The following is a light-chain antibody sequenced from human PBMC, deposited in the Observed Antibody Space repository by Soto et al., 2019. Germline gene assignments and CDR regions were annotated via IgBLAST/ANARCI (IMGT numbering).Light chain of an antibody. CDR1: QSITTY. CDR2: DAY. J-gene: IGKJ3*01. V-gene: IGKV1-39*01. Sequence: DIQMTQSPSSLSASVGDRVTITCRSSQSITTYLNWYHQKPGKAPKLLIYDAYSLQIGVPSRFSVSGSGTDFTLTISSLQPEDFATYYCQQSFSTPFTFGPGTKVDIK. CDR3: QQSFSTPFT.